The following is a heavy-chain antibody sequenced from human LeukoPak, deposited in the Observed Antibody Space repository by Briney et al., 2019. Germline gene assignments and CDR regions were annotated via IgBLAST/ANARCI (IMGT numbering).Heavy chain of an antibody. CDR2: ISAYNGNT. J-gene: IGHJ4*02. Sequence: ASVKVSCKASGYTFTSYGISWVRQAPGQGLEWMGWISAYNGNTNYAQKLQGRVTMTTDTSTSTAYMELRSLRSDDTAVYYCARDYMRYYDILTGYPPVDYWGQGTLVTVTS. CDR3: ARDYMRYYDILTGYPPVDY. D-gene: IGHD3-9*01. V-gene: IGHV1-18*01. CDR1: GYTFTSYG.